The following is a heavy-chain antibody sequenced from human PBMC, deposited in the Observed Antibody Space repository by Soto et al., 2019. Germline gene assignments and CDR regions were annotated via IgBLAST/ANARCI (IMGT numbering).Heavy chain of an antibody. J-gene: IGHJ4*02. CDR3: AKEFLPYGGNSYHFDY. V-gene: IGHV3-23*01. D-gene: IGHD2-21*02. CDR1: GFTFSSYA. CDR2: ISGSGGST. Sequence: GGSLRLSCAASGFTFSSYAMSWVRQAPGKGLEWVSAISGSGGSTYYADSVKGRFTISRDNSKNTLYLQMNSLRAEDTAVYYCAKEFLPYGGNSYHFDYWGQGTLVTVSS.